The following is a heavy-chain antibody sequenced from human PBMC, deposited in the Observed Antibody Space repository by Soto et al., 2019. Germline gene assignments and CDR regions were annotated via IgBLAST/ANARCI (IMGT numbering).Heavy chain of an antibody. J-gene: IGHJ4*02. CDR1: GGSISSYY. V-gene: IGHV4-59*01. CDR2: IYYSGST. CDR3: ERGIGGY. D-gene: IGHD3-10*01. Sequence: QVQLQESGPGLVKPSETLSLTCTVSGGSISSYYWSWIRQPPGKGLEWIGHIYYSGSTNYNPSLKSRVTISVDTSKNQFSLKLSSVTAADTAVYYCERGIGGYWGQGTLVTVSS.